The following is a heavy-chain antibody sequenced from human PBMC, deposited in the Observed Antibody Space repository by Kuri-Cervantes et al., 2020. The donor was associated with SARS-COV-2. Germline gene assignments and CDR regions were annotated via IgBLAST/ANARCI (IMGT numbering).Heavy chain of an antibody. V-gene: IGHV1-69*13. CDR2: FIPFFGTT. CDR3: ARGAFGVIVPTHYYYYMDV. D-gene: IGHD3-3*01. CDR1: GGTFSSYA. J-gene: IGHJ6*03. Sequence: SVKVSCKASGGTFSSYAINWVRQAPGQGLEWMGAFIPFFGTTDSAQRFQGRVTITADESTSTAYMELSSLRSNDTATYYCARGAFGVIVPTHYYYYMDVWGKGTTVTVSS.